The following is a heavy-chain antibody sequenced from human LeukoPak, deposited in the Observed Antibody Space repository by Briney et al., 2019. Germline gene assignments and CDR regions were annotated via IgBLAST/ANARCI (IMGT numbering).Heavy chain of an antibody. V-gene: IGHV3-53*01. Sequence: GGSLRLSCAASGFTVSSNYMSWVRQAPGKGLEWVSVIYSGGSTYYADSVKGRFTISRDNAKNTLYLQMNSLRAEDTAVYYCARELELTSLGYWGQGTLVTVSS. D-gene: IGHD1-7*01. CDR2: IYSGGST. CDR3: ARELELTSLGY. J-gene: IGHJ4*02. CDR1: GFTVSSNY.